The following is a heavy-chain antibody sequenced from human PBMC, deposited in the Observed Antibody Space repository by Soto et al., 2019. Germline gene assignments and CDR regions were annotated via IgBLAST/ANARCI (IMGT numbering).Heavy chain of an antibody. V-gene: IGHV3-23*01. D-gene: IGHD3-10*01. CDR1: GFTFRSSG. CDR2: ISGSGGST. J-gene: IGHJ6*02. Sequence: EVQLLESGGGLVQPGGSLRLSCAASGFTFRSSGMSWVRQAPGKGLEWVSGISGSGGSTYYADSVKGRFTISRDNSKNTRSLQMNSLRAEDTAVYYCAKGFGELLPPPIIYGMDVWGQGTTVTVS. CDR3: AKGFGELLPPPIIYGMDV.